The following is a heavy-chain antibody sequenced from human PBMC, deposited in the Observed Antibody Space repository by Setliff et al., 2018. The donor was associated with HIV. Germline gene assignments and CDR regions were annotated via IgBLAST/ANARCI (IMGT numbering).Heavy chain of an antibody. CDR2: IYYSGST. D-gene: IGHD3-3*01. CDR1: GGSVSSGGYY. V-gene: IGHV4-61*08. Sequence: SETLSLTCTVSGGSVSSGGYYWSWIRQPPGKGLEWIGYIYYSGSTNYNPSLKSRVTISVDTSKNQFSLKLISVTAADTAVYYCARGLMSYNFWGGRNDYHYMDVWGKGTTVTVSS. J-gene: IGHJ6*03. CDR3: ARGLMSYNFWGGRNDYHYMDV.